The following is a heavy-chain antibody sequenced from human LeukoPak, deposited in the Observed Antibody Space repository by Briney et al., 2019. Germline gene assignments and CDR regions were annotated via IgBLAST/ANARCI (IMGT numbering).Heavy chain of an antibody. CDR3: ARVGVRGVIIIDY. D-gene: IGHD3-10*01. CDR1: GYSFTSYW. Sequence: GESLKISRKGSGYSFTSYWIAWVRQMPGKGLEWMGIIYPGDSDTRYSPSFQGQVTISADKSISTAHLQWSSLKASDTAMYYCARVGVRGVIIIDYWGQGTLVTVSS. J-gene: IGHJ4*02. V-gene: IGHV5-51*01. CDR2: IYPGDSDT.